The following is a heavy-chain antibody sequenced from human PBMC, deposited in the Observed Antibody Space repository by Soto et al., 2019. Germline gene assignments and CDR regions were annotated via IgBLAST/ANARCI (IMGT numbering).Heavy chain of an antibody. V-gene: IGHV4-30-4*01. D-gene: IGHD6-13*01. Sequence: PSETLSLTCAVSGGSISSGDYYWSWIRQPPGKGLEWIGYIYYSGSTYYNPSLKSRVTISVDTSKNQFSLKLSSVTAADTAVYYCARALWSSSWFYFDYWGQGTLVTVSS. J-gene: IGHJ4*02. CDR1: GGSISSGDYY. CDR2: IYYSGST. CDR3: ARALWSSSWFYFDY.